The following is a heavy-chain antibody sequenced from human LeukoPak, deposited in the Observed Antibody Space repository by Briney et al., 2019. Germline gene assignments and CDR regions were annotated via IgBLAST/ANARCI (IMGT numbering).Heavy chain of an antibody. V-gene: IGHV1-69*01. D-gene: IGHD2-2*01. CDR3: AREAAMGGGDAFDI. CDR1: GGTFSSYA. CDR2: IIPIFGTA. J-gene: IGHJ3*02. Sequence: SVKVSCKASGGTFSSYAISWVRQAPGQGLEWMGGIIPIFGTANYAQKFQGRVTITADESTSTAYMELSSLRSEDTAVYYCAREAAMGGGDAFDIWGQGTMVTVSS.